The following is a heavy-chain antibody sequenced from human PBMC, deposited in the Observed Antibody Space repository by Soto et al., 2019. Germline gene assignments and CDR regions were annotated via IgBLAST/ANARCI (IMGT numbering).Heavy chain of an antibody. V-gene: IGHV3-30*18. CDR2: VSYDGIDE. J-gene: IGHJ4*02. CDR1: GFTFTSFG. D-gene: IGHD1-1*01. CDR3: AKDLREMATTTPDY. Sequence: QVHLVESGGGVVQPGRSLRLSCAASGFTFTSFGIHWVRQAPGKGLEWVAVVSYDGIDENYADSVKGRFSISRDNSKNTAYLQMNSLRGEDTAVYYCAKDLREMATTTPDYWGQGTLVTVSS.